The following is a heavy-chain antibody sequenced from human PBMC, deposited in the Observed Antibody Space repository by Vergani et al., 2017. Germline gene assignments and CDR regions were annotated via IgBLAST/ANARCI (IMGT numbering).Heavy chain of an antibody. V-gene: IGHV5-51*01. CDR3: ARQTSTKTVGGAAGTSIHNWFDP. J-gene: IGHJ5*02. Sequence: EVQLVQSGAEVKKPGESLKISCKGSGYSFTSYWIGWVRQMPGKGLEWMGIIYPGDSDTRYSPSFQGQVTISADKSISTAYLQWSSLKALDTAMYYCARQTSTKTVGGAAGTSIHNWFDPWGQGTLVTVSS. CDR1: GYSFTSYW. CDR2: IYPGDSDT. D-gene: IGHD6-19*01.